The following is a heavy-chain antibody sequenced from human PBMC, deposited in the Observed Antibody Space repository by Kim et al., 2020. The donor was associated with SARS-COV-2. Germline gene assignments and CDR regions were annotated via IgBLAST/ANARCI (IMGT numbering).Heavy chain of an antibody. CDR1: GFTFSSYG. CDR2: ISYDGSNK. D-gene: IGHD3-10*01. Sequence: GGSLRLSCAASGFTFSSYGMHWVRQAPGKGLEWVAVISYDGSNKYYADSVKGRFTISRDNSKNTLYLQMNSLRAEDTAVYYCARDIFPYIDGSGTINWFDPWGQGTLVTVSS. J-gene: IGHJ5*02. CDR3: ARDIFPYIDGSGTINWFDP. V-gene: IGHV3-33*05.